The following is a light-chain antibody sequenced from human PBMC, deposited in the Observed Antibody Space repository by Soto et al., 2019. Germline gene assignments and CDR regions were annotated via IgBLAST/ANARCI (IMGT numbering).Light chain of an antibody. Sequence: QSVLTQPASVSGSPGQSITLTCTGTSSDVGAYNYVSWYQQHPGKAPKLMIYDVSNRPSGVSNRFSGSKSGNTASLTISGLQAEDEADYYCSSYTSSSTLYVFGTGTKVT. V-gene: IGLV2-14*01. CDR3: SSYTSSSTLYV. J-gene: IGLJ1*01. CDR2: DVS. CDR1: SSDVGAYNY.